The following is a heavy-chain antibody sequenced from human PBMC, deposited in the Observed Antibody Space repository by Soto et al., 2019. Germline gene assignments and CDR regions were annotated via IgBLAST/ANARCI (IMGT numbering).Heavy chain of an antibody. V-gene: IGHV1-24*01. CDR3: ATAKEGYFDY. J-gene: IGHJ4*02. Sequence: VNVSFKVSGYTLTELSMHWVRQAPGKGLEWMGGFDPEDGETIYAQKFQGRVTMTEDTSTDTAYMELSSLRSEDTAVYYCATAKEGYFDYWGQGTLVTVSS. CDR2: FDPEDGET. CDR1: GYTLTELS.